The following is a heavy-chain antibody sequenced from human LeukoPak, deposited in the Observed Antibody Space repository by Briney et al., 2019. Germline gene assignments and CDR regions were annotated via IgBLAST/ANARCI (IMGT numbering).Heavy chain of an antibody. V-gene: IGHV4-59*01. CDR2: IYYSGTT. Sequence: SETLSLTCSVSGGSISSYFWSWIRQPPGKGLEWIGYIYYSGTTNYNPSLKSRVTMSVDTSNNQFSLKLTSETAADTAVYYCARYGYSYGQYYFDYWGQGTLVTVSS. CDR1: GGSISSYF. J-gene: IGHJ4*02. D-gene: IGHD5-18*01. CDR3: ARYGYSYGQYYFDY.